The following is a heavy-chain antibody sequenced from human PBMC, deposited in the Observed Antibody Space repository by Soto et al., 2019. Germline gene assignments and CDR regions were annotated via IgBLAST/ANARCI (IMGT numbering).Heavy chain of an antibody. V-gene: IGHV3-23*01. CDR2: ISGSGGST. CDR3: AKDRFLEWSLFDY. D-gene: IGHD3-3*01. Sequence: GVSLRLSCAASGFTCSRYAMSWVLQAPGKGLEWVSAISGSGGSTYYADSVKGRFTISRDNSKNTLYLQMNSLRAEDTAVYYCAKDRFLEWSLFDYWGQGTLVTVSS. J-gene: IGHJ4*02. CDR1: GFTCSRYA.